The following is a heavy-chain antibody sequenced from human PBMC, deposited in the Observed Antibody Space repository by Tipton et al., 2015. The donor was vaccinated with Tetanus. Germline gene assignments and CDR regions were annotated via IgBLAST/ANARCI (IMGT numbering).Heavy chain of an antibody. CDR2: INHSGST. D-gene: IGHD1-1*01. Sequence: KPGASVKVSCKASGYTFTGYYMHWVRQAPGQGLEWIGEINHSGSTNHNPSLKSRVTLSVDTSKNQFSLKLNSVTAADTAMYYCVTVNFPNYYHYGMDVWGQGTTVTVSS. V-gene: IGHV4-34*08. CDR3: VTVNFPNYYHYGMDV. CDR1: GYTFTGYY. J-gene: IGHJ6*02.